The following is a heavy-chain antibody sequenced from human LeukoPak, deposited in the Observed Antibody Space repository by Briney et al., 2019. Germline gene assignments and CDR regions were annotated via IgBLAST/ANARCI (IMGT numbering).Heavy chain of an antibody. CDR2: INQDGSEK. D-gene: IGHD2-15*01. V-gene: IGHV3-7*01. J-gene: IGHJ4*02. CDR1: GFPFSSYW. Sequence: GSLRLSCAASGFPFSSYWMSWVRPAPGKGLGWVANINQDGSEKYYVDSVKGRFTLSRDNAKNARYLQMRSLRAEDTALYYCASRSSVAASGPGWGQGTLVTVSS. CDR3: ASRSSVAASGPG.